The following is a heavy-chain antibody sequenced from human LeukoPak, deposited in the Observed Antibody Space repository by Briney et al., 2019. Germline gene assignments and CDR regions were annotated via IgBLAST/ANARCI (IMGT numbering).Heavy chain of an antibody. CDR2: IDGDGSTT. Sequence: GGSLRLSCKASGFIFGPYWMLWVRQAPGKGLVWVSRIDGDGSTTTYADSVKGRFTISRDNAKNTLYLQMNSLRAEDTAVYYCARSQFDNWGQGTLVTVSS. V-gene: IGHV3-74*01. CDR1: GFIFGPYW. J-gene: IGHJ4*01. CDR3: ARSQFDN.